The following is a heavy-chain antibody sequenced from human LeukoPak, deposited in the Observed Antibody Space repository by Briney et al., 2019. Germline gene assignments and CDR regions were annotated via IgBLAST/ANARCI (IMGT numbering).Heavy chain of an antibody. Sequence: GGSLRLSCAASGFTFSTYGMHWVRQAPGKGLEWVAFIRYDGSDKYYADSVKGRFTISRDNSKNTLSLQMNSLRPEDTAVYYCARDRNTDFWSGYYTNYFDSWGQGTLVTVSS. J-gene: IGHJ4*02. CDR1: GFTFSTYG. V-gene: IGHV3-30*02. D-gene: IGHD3-3*01. CDR3: ARDRNTDFWSGYYTNYFDS. CDR2: IRYDGSDK.